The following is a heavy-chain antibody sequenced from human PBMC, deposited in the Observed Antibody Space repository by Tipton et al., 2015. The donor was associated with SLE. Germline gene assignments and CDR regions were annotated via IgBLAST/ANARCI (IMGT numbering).Heavy chain of an antibody. J-gene: IGHJ5*02. CDR1: GFTFTSSA. Sequence: QLVQSGAEVRKPGTSVKVSCKASGFTFTSSAMQWVRQARGQRLEWIGWIVVGSGNPNYAQKFQERVTITRDMSTSTAYMGLSSLRSEDTAVYYCAANGRFLEWLSGFDPWGQGTLVTVSS. CDR3: AANGRFLEWLSGFDP. D-gene: IGHD3-3*01. V-gene: IGHV1-58*02. CDR2: IVVGSGNP.